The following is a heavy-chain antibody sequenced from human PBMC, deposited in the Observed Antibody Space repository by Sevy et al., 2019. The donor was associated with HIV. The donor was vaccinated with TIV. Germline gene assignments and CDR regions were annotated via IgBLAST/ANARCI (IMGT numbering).Heavy chain of an antibody. CDR2: IFYSGST. D-gene: IGHD3-22*01. J-gene: IGHJ4*02. V-gene: IGHV4-59*01. CDR3: VRDHYDSSGFDY. CDR1: GGYINSYY. Sequence: SETLSLTCTVSGGYINSYYWSWIRQPPGKGLEWIGYIFYSGSTNYNPSLKSRVTISVDTSKNQFSLKLTSVTAADTAVYYCVRDHYDSSGFDYWGQGTLVTVSS.